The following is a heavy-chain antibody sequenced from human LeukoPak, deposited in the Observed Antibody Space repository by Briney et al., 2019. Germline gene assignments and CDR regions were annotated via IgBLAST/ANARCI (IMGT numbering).Heavy chain of an antibody. J-gene: IGHJ4*02. CDR1: GGSISSSSYY. Sequence: SQTLSLTXTVSGGSISSSSYYWGWIRQPPGKGLEWIGSIYYSGSTYYNPSLKSRVTISVDTSKNQFSLKLSSVTAADTAVYYCARARGEYCSSTSCYNYFDYWGQGTLVTVSS. V-gene: IGHV4-39*01. CDR2: IYYSGST. CDR3: ARARGEYCSSTSCYNYFDY. D-gene: IGHD2-2*02.